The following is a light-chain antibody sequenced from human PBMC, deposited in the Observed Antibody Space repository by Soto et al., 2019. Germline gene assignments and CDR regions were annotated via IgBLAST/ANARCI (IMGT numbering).Light chain of an antibody. CDR3: QQYNYWRT. J-gene: IGKJ1*01. Sequence: EIVMTQSPATLSVSPWERATLSCRASQSVSSNLAWYQQKPGQAPRLLIYGASTRATGIPARFSGSGSGTEFTLTISSLQYEDFAVYYCQQYNYWRTFGQGTKVEVK. CDR1: QSVSSN. V-gene: IGKV3-15*01. CDR2: GAS.